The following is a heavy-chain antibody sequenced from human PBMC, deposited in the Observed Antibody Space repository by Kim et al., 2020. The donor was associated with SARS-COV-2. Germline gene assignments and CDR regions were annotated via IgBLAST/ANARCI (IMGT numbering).Heavy chain of an antibody. V-gene: IGHV4-39*01. J-gene: IGHJ4*02. CDR3: ARHPPLGGLRFLEWLSTFDY. CDR2: IYYSGST. Sequence: SETLSLTCTVSGGSISSSSYYWGWIRQPPGKGLEWIGSIYYSGSTYYNPSLKSRVTISVDTSTNQFSLKLSSVTAADTAVYYCARHPPLGGLRFLEWLSTFDYWGQGTLVTVSS. D-gene: IGHD3-3*01. CDR1: GGSISSSSYY.